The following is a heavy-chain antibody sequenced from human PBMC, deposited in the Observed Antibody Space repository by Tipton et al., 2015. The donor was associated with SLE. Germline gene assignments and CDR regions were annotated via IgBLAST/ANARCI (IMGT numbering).Heavy chain of an antibody. D-gene: IGHD6-13*01. CDR2: IDPSDSFT. CDR1: GYSFTSYW. V-gene: IGHV5-10-1*01. Sequence: VQLVQSGAEVKKPGESLRLSCKGSGYSFTSYWITWVRQMPGKGLEWMGRIDPSDSFTNYSPSFQGHVTISADKSISTAYLQWSSLKASDTAMYYCARRSPYYSSSYYFDYWGQGTLVTVSS. J-gene: IGHJ4*02. CDR3: ARRSPYYSSSYYFDY.